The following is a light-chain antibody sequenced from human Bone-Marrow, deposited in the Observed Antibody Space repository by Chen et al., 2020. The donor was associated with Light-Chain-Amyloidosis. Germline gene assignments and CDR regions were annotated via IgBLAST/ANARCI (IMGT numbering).Light chain of an antibody. CDR2: RNN. CDR3: SSGDGSLSGSV. CDR1: SSNIGINY. Sequence: QSVLTQPTSASGTPGKSVIISCAGASSNIGINYVSWYQHFPGAAPNILITRNNQRPSGIPDRLSASKSGTSAFLSIIGLRSEVESDYYCSSGDGSLSGSVFGTGTKVIVL. V-gene: IGLV1-47*01. J-gene: IGLJ1*01.